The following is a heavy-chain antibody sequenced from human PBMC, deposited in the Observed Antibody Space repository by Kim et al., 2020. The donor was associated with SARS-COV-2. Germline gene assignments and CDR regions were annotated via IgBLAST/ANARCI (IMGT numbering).Heavy chain of an antibody. Sequence: SVKVSCKASGGTFSSYAISWVRQAPGQGLEWMGGIIPIFGTANYAQKFQGRVTITADESTSTAYMELSSLRSEDTAVYYCARSNCGGDCYSFDYWGQEPWSPSPQ. CDR1: GGTFSSYA. CDR3: ARSNCGGDCYSFDY. D-gene: IGHD2-21*02. CDR2: IIPIFGTA. J-gene: IGHJ4*01. V-gene: IGHV1-69*13.